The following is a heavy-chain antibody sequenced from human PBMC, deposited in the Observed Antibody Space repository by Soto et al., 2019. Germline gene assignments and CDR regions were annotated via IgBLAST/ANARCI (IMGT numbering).Heavy chain of an antibody. V-gene: IGHV1-69*01. D-gene: IGHD2-8*01. J-gene: IGHJ2*01. CDR2: IIPIFGTA. CDR3: ARAFTYCTNGVCSTNWYFDL. CDR1: GGTFSSYA. Sequence: QVQLVQSGAEVKKPGSSVKVSCKASGGTFSSYAISWVRQAPGQGLEWMGGIIPIFGTANYAQKFQGRVTITAYESTSTAYMELSSLRSEDTAVYYCARAFTYCTNGVCSTNWYFDLWGRGTLVTVSS.